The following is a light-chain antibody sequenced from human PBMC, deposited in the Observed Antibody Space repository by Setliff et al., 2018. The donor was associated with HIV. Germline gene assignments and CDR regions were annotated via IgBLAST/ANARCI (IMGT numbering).Light chain of an antibody. V-gene: IGLV2-14*01. CDR1: SSDVGGYDY. J-gene: IGLJ1*01. CDR2: EVS. Sequence: QSALTQPASVSGSPGQSITISCTGTSSDVGGYDYVSWYQQHPDKAPKLMIYEVSNRPSGVSNRFSGSKSGSTASLTISGLQAEDVADYYCNAKTGTITYVFGTGTKGTVL. CDR3: NAKTGTITYV.